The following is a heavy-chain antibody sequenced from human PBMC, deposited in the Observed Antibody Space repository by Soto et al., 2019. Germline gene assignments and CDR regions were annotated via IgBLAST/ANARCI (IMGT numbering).Heavy chain of an antibody. CDR3: ARGEIWFGELDY. CDR2: ISSSSSYI. V-gene: IGHV3-21*01. J-gene: IGHJ4*02. D-gene: IGHD3-10*01. Sequence: EVQLVESGGGLVKPGGSLRLSCAASGFTFSSYSMNWVRQAPGKGLEWVSSISSSSSYIYYADSVKGRFTISRDNAKHSLYLQMNSLRAEDTAVYYCARGEIWFGELDYWGQGTLVTVSS. CDR1: GFTFSSYS.